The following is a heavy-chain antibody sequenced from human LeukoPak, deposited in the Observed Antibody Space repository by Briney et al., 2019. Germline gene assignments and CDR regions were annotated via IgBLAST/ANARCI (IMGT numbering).Heavy chain of an antibody. V-gene: IGHV4-31*03. CDR1: GGSISSGGYY. D-gene: IGHD3-10*01. Sequence: SETLSLTCTVSGGSISSGGYYWSWIRQPPGKGLEWIGYIYYSGSTYYNPSLKSRVTISVDTSKNQFSLKLSSVTAADTAVYYCARAARDYYGSGSLPSFDYWGQGTLVTVSS. CDR2: IYYSGST. CDR3: ARAARDYYGSGSLPSFDY. J-gene: IGHJ4*02.